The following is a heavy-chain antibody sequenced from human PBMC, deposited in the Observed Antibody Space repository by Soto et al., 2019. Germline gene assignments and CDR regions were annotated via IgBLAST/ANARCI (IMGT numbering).Heavy chain of an antibody. Sequence: QVQLQESGPGLVKPSETLSLTCTVSGGSISSYYWSWIRQPPGKGLEWIGYIYYSRSTNYHPSLKSRVTISVDTSKNQFPLKLSSVTAADTAVYYCARQYGWFDPWGQGTLVTVSS. CDR2: IYYSRST. CDR1: GGSISSYY. CDR3: ARQYGWFDP. V-gene: IGHV4-59*08. J-gene: IGHJ5*02. D-gene: IGHD4-17*01.